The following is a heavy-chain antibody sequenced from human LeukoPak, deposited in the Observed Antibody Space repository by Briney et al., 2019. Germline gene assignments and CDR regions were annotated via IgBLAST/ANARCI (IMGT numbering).Heavy chain of an antibody. CDR3: ASEDTGMAH. CDR2: IYASGNT. CDR1: GGSISSYY. D-gene: IGHD5-18*01. Sequence: SETLSLTCTVSGGSISSYYWSWVRQPAGKGLEWIGRIYASGNTNYNPSLKGRVTMTVDTSKNQFSLNLSSVTAADTAVYYCASEDTGMAHWGQGSLVIVSS. J-gene: IGHJ4*02. V-gene: IGHV4-4*07.